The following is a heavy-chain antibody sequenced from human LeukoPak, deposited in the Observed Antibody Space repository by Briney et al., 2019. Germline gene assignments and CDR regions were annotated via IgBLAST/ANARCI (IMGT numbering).Heavy chain of an antibody. J-gene: IGHJ6*03. V-gene: IGHV1-69*13. CDR3: ARDAYYYDSSGYSLVDYYYMDV. CDR1: GYTFTSYD. D-gene: IGHD3-22*01. Sequence: SVKVSCKASGYTFTSYDINWVRQAPGQGLEWMGGIIPIFGTANYAQKFQGRVTITADESTSTAYMELSSLRSEDTAVYYCARDAYYYDSSGYSLVDYYYMDVWGKGTTVTISS. CDR2: IIPIFGTA.